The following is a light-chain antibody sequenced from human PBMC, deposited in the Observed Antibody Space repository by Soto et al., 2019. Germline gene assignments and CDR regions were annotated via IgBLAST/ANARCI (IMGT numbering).Light chain of an antibody. Sequence: VLTQSTATLSLSPGERATLSCRASQSVASNYLAWSQQKPGQAPRLLIYGASSRATGIPDRFSGSGYGTDFNLTLRRLEPEDFAVYCTQQSGSLFWRFGPGTKVDIK. V-gene: IGKV3-20*01. CDR1: QSVASNY. CDR3: QQSGSLFWR. CDR2: GAS. J-gene: IGKJ1*01.